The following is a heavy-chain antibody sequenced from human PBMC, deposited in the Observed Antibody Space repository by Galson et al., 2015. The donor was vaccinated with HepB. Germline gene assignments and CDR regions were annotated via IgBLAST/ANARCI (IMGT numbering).Heavy chain of an antibody. CDR3: TRGQQWLDY. D-gene: IGHD6-19*01. Sequence: SLRLSCAASGFTFGDYAMSWVRQAPGKGLEWVGFIRSKAYGGTTEYAASVKGRFTISRDDSKSIAYLQMNSLKTEDTAVYYCTRGQQWLDYWGQGTLVTVSS. CDR2: IRSKAYGGTT. V-gene: IGHV3-49*04. J-gene: IGHJ4*02. CDR1: GFTFGDYA.